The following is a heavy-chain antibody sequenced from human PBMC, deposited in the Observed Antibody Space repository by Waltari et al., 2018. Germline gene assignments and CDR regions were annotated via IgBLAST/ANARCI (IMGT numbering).Heavy chain of an antibody. V-gene: IGHV4-38-2*01. CDR1: GYSISSGYY. D-gene: IGHD4-17*01. CDR3: AGTTVTTFYYYYYGMDV. Sequence: QVQLQESGPGLVKPSETLSLTCAVSGYSISSGYYWGWIRQPPGKGLEWIGSMYHSGSPYYNPSLKCRVTISVDTSKNQFSLKLSSVTAADTAVYYCAGTTVTTFYYYYYGMDVWGQGTTVTVSS. J-gene: IGHJ6*02. CDR2: MYHSGSP.